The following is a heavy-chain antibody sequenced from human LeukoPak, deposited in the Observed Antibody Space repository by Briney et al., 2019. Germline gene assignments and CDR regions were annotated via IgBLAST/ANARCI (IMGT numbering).Heavy chain of an antibody. V-gene: IGHV3-23*01. CDR3: ARRGNSGYDSKQVYYYYYMDV. D-gene: IGHD5-12*01. J-gene: IGHJ6*03. Sequence: HTGGTLRLSCAASGITFSSYGMSWARQAPGKGLEWVSSISSTGGTTYYADSVKGRFTISRDNSKNTLYLQMNSLRAEDTAVYYCARRGNSGYDSKQVYYYYYMDVWGKGTTVTVSS. CDR1: GITFSSYG. CDR2: ISSTGGTT.